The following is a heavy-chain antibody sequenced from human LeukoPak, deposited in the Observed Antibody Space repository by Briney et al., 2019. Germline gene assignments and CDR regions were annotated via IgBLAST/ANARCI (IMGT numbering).Heavy chain of an antibody. D-gene: IGHD3-3*02. CDR1: GFIVSTKY. J-gene: IGHJ2*01. Sequence: GGSLTLSCAASGFIVSTKYMNWVRQAPGKGLEWVSILYSGSDTYYADSGEGRFIISRDSSKNTLFLQMNHLRVEDTAVYYCARVGDHFHWYLDLWGRGTLVTISS. CDR2: LYSGSDT. V-gene: IGHV3-53*01. CDR3: ARVGDHFHWYLDL.